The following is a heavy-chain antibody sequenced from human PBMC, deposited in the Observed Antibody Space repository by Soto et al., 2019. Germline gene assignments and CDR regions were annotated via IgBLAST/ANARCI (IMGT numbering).Heavy chain of an antibody. D-gene: IGHD2-21*02. V-gene: IGHV3-30*04. CDR1: GFTFNSLS. J-gene: IGHJ4*02. CDR2: ISHDGRVT. CDR3: AREPYGDSQYFDY. Sequence: QVQLVESGGGMVQPGASLRLSCAASGFTFNSLSLHWVRQRPDKGLEWVAVISHDGRVTFSADFVKGRFTVSRDNSKNTIYLQVNSLRAEDTAVYYGAREPYGDSQYFDYWGQGTLVTVSS.